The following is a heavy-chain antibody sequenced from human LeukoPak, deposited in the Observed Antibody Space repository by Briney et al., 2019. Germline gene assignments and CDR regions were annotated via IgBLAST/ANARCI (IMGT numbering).Heavy chain of an antibody. J-gene: IGHJ4*02. CDR3: ARNSFYDY. Sequence: PSETLSLTCAVYGGSFSGYYWSWIRQPPGKGLEWIGEINHSGSTNYNPSLKSRVTISVDTSKNQFSLKLSSVTAADTAVYYCARNSFYDYWGQGTLVTVSS. V-gene: IGHV4-34*01. CDR2: INHSGST. CDR1: GGSFSGYY. D-gene: IGHD3-3*02.